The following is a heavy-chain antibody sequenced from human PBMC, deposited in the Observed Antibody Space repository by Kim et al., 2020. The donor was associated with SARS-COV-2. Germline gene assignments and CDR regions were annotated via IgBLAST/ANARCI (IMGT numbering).Heavy chain of an antibody. J-gene: IGHJ3*02. D-gene: IGHD5-12*01. CDR3: ARDGGGYNLLDI. V-gene: IGHV1-69*04. Sequence: YAQSFQGRVTITADKSTNTAYMELRSLRSEDTAVYYCARDGGGYNLLDIWGQGTLVTVSS.